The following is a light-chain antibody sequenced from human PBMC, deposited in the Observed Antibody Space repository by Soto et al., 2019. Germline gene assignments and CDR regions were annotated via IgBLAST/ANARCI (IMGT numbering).Light chain of an antibody. Sequence: QSALTQPPSVSGSPGQSVTISCTGTRSDIGSYNYVSWYQQQPGKAPKLMIYQVTNRPSGVSNRFSGSRSGNTASLTISGLQAEDEADYYCSSYTDSSNYVFGTGTKVTVL. V-gene: IGLV2-14*01. CDR3: SSYTDSSNYV. J-gene: IGLJ1*01. CDR1: RSDIGSYNY. CDR2: QVT.